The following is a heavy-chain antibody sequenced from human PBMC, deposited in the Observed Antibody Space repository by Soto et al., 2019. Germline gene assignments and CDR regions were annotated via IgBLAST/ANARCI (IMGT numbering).Heavy chain of an antibody. J-gene: IGHJ6*02. CDR3: VTVDNYVTPTPQDA. V-gene: IGHV1-18*01. CDR1: GYIFVNYG. CDR2: ISPYTGNT. D-gene: IGHD3-16*01. Sequence: QVQLVQSGDEVKKPGASVKVSCKASGYIFVNYGIAGVRQAPGQGLEWMGWISPYTGNTHSATKVQGRLTMTTDTPTRTAYMDLGSLTSDDTAVYYCVTVDNYVTPTPQDAWGQGTTVTVSS.